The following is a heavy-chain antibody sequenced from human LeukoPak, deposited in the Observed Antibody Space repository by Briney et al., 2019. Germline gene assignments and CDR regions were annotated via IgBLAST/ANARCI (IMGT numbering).Heavy chain of an antibody. V-gene: IGHV3-48*03. D-gene: IGHD3-10*02. CDR2: ISSSGSTI. CDR1: RFTFSSYA. Sequence: GGSLRLSCAASRFTFSSYAMNWVRQAPGKGLEWVSYISSSGSTIYYADSVKGRFTISRDNAKNSLYLQMNSLRAEDTAVYYCAELGITMIGGVWGKGTTVTISS. J-gene: IGHJ6*04. CDR3: AELGITMIGGV.